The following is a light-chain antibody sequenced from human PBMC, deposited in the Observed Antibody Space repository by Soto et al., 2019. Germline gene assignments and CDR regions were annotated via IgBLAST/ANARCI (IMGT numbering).Light chain of an antibody. CDR3: CSYAGTYTLGV. CDR2: EVG. V-gene: IGLV2-14*01. Sequence: QSALTQPASVSGSPGQSITISCTGTSSDVGGYKYVSWYQQHPGKAPKLMIYEVGNRPSGVPDRFSGSKSGNTASLTISGLQAEDEADYYCCSYAGTYTLGVFGAGTKLTVL. CDR1: SSDVGGYKY. J-gene: IGLJ3*02.